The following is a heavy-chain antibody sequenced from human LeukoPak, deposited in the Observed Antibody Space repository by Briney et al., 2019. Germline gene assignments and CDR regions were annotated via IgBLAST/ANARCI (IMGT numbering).Heavy chain of an antibody. V-gene: IGHV3-15*07. CDR3: ARDRLWFGELSGSCWFDP. CDR2: IKNKIDGGTV. D-gene: IGHD3-10*01. Sequence: GGSLRLSCAASGFTFTNAWMNWVRQAPGKGLEWVGRIKNKIDGGTVDYAAPVKYRFTISRDDSENTLYLQMNSLRAEDTAVYYCARDRLWFGELSGSCWFDPWGQGTLVTVSS. CDR1: GFTFTNAW. J-gene: IGHJ5*02.